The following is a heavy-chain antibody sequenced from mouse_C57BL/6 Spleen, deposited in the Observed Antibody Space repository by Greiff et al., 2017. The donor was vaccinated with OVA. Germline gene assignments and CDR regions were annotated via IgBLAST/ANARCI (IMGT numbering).Heavy chain of an antibody. CDR2: VYPGDGDT. D-gene: IGHD2-1*01. J-gene: IGHJ4*01. V-gene: IGHV1-80*01. CDR1: GYAFSSYW. CDR3: ARHDGNCDYAMDY. Sequence: VQLQQSGAELVKPGASVKISCKASGYAFSSYWMNWVKQRPGKGLEWIGQVYPGDGDTNYNGKFKGQVTLSSDKSSSTAYMQLSSLTSEDSAVYFCARHDGNCDYAMDYWSQGTAVTVSS.